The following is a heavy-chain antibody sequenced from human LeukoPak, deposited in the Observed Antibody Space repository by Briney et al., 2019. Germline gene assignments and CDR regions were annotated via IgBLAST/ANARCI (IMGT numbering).Heavy chain of an antibody. Sequence: SETLSLTCTVSGGSIRTYYWNWIRQPAGKGLEWIGRIDGSGSTTFSPSLRSRVTMSVDSSKSQISLDLNSVTAADTAMYYCARSPLSSSGWYRADYWGQGTLVTVSS. V-gene: IGHV4-4*07. J-gene: IGHJ4*02. D-gene: IGHD6-19*01. CDR2: IDGSGST. CDR3: ARSPLSSSGWYRADY. CDR1: GGSIRTYY.